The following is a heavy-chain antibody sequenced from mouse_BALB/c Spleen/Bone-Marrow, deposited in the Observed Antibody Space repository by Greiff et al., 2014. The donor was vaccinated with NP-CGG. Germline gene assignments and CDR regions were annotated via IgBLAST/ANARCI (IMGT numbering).Heavy chain of an antibody. CDR2: IWSGGST. Sequence: VQLQESGPGLVQPSQSLSITCTVSGFSLTSYGVHWVRQSPGKGLEWLGVIWSGGSTDYNAAFISRLSISKDNSKSQVFFKMNSLQADDTAIYYCARNEGLREDYAMDYWGQGTSVTVSS. CDR1: GFSLTSYG. D-gene: IGHD2-4*01. J-gene: IGHJ4*01. V-gene: IGHV2-4-1*01. CDR3: ARNEGLREDYAMDY.